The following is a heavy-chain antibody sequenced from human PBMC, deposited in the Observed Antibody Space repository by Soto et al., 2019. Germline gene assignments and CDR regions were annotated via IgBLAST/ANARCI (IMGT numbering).Heavy chain of an antibody. D-gene: IGHD3-3*02. CDR1: GFAFSNYE. V-gene: IGHV3-48*03. CDR2: ISLSGSTI. J-gene: IGHJ4*02. CDR3: ARESFSASPNFFDY. Sequence: VGSLRLSCAASGFAFSNYEMNWVRQAPGKGLEWVSYISLSGSTIYYADSVKGRFTISRDDAKNSLYLQMDSLRADDTAVYYCARESFSASPNFFDYWGQGTLVTVSS.